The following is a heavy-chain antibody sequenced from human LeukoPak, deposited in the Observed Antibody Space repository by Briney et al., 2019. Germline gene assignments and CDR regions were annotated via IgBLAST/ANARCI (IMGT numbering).Heavy chain of an antibody. Sequence: SQTLSLTCAGSGVSSSSGGYSWRWIRQPPGKGLEWIGYIYHSGSTYYNPSLKSRVTISVDRSKNQFSLKLSSVTAADTAVYYCARGRNDGDAFDIWGQGTMVTVSS. CDR3: ARGRNDGDAFDI. V-gene: IGHV4-30-2*01. CDR2: IYHSGST. J-gene: IGHJ3*02. CDR1: GVSSSSGGYS. D-gene: IGHD1-14*01.